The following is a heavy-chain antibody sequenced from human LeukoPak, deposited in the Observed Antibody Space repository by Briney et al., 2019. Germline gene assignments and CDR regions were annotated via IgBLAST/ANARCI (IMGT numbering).Heavy chain of an antibody. Sequence: AASVTVSCKASGYTFTSYGISWVRQAPGQGLEGMGWISAYNGNTNYARKLQGRVTMTTDTSTSTAYMELRSLRSDDTAVYYCAREYSSSSDAFDIWGQGTMVTVSS. V-gene: IGHV1-18*01. CDR1: GYTFTSYG. CDR2: ISAYNGNT. D-gene: IGHD6-6*01. CDR3: AREYSSSSDAFDI. J-gene: IGHJ3*02.